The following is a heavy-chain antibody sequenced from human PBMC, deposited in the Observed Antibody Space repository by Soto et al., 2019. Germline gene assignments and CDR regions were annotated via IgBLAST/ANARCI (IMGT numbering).Heavy chain of an antibody. V-gene: IGHV1-3*01. CDR2: INAGNGNT. D-gene: IGHD5-18*01. CDR1: GYTFTSYA. Sequence: ASVKVSCKASGYTFTSYAMHWVRQAPGQRLEWMGWINAGNGNTKYSQKFQGRVTITRDTSASTAYMELSSLRSEDTAVYYCARTVARGKATDTAMVFWGQGTMVTVS. J-gene: IGHJ3*01. CDR3: ARTVARGKATDTAMVF.